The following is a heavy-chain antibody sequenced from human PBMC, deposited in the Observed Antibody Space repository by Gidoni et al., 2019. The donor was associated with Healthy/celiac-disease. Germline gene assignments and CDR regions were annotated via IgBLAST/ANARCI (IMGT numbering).Heavy chain of an antibody. CDR2: IYYSGST. CDR1: GGSISSYY. Sequence: QVQLQESGPGLVKPSETLSLTCTVSGGSISSYYWSWIRQPPGKGLEWIGYIYYSGSTNYNPSLKSRVTISVDTSKNQFSLKLSSVTAADTAVYYCAGGSYLDWFDPWGQGTLVTVSS. CDR3: AGGSYLDWFDP. J-gene: IGHJ5*02. D-gene: IGHD1-26*01. V-gene: IGHV4-59*01.